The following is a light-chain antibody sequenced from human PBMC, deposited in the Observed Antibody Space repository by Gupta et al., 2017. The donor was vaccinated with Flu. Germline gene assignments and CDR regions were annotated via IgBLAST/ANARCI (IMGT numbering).Light chain of an antibody. J-gene: IGKJ1*01. Sequence: DIQMTQSPSSLSASVGDRVTITCRASQSISSYLNWYQQKPGKAPKLLIYAASSLRSGVTSRFSGSGSGTDFTLTISSLQPEDFATYYCQQSYTTPRTFGQGTKVEIK. V-gene: IGKV1-39*01. CDR2: AAS. CDR3: QQSYTTPRT. CDR1: QSISSY.